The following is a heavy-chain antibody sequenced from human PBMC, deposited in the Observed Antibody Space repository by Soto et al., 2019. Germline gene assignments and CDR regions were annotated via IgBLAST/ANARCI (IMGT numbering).Heavy chain of an antibody. Sequence: GGSLRLSCAASGFTVSNAWMNWVRQAPGKGLERVGHIKSKVDGGTTDYAAPVKGRFTISRDDSKNTLYLQMNSLKTEDTALYYCTLYNGGWCFDYWGQGTPVTVSS. D-gene: IGHD6-19*01. CDR3: TLYNGGWCFDY. CDR2: IKSKVDGGTT. V-gene: IGHV3-15*07. J-gene: IGHJ4*02. CDR1: GFTVSNAW.